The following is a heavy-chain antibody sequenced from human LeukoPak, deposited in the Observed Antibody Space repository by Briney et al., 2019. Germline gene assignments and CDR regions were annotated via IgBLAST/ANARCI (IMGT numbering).Heavy chain of an antibody. CDR3: ARERANYGMDV. J-gene: IGHJ6*02. Sequence: PGGSLRLSCAASGFTFSIYSMNWVRQAPGKGLEWVSYVSNSSSTIYYADSVKGRFTISRDNAKNSLYLQMNSLRAGDTAVYYCARERANYGMDVWGQGTTVTVSS. CDR1: GFTFSIYS. CDR2: VSNSSSTI. D-gene: IGHD5-12*01. V-gene: IGHV3-48*01.